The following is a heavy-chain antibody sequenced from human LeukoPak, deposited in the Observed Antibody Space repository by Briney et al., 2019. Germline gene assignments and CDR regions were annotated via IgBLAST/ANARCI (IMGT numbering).Heavy chain of an antibody. Sequence: SETLSLTCAVSGYSISSGYYWGWIRQPPGKGLEWIGSIYHSGSTYYNPSLKSRVTISVDTSKNQFSLKLSSVTAADTAVYYCARLWRSSTSCRHWGQETLVTVSS. V-gene: IGHV4-38-2*01. CDR2: IYHSGST. CDR3: ARLWRSSTSCRH. D-gene: IGHD2-2*01. J-gene: IGHJ4*02. CDR1: GYSISSGYY.